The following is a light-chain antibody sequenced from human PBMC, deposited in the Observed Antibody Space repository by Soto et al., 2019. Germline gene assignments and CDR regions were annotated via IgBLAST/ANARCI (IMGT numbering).Light chain of an antibody. J-gene: IGKJ5*01. CDR3: QQFNTYPIT. CDR1: QDIRGA. Sequence: AIQLTQSPYSLSASVGDRVTITCRASQDIRGALAWYQQKPGKPPKLLIFDVSSLQSGVPSRFSGSGSGTDFTLTISSLQPEDFATYYCQQFNTYPITFGQGTRLDIK. V-gene: IGKV1-13*02. CDR2: DVS.